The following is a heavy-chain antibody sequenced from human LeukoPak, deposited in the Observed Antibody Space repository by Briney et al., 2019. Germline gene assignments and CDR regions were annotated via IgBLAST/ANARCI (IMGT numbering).Heavy chain of an antibody. CDR3: ARDLGLLWLGELADY. CDR2: ISAYNGNT. V-gene: IGHV1-18*04. Sequence: ASVKVSCKASGYTFTSYGISWVRQAPGQGLEWMGWISAYNGNTNYAQKLQGRVTMTTDTSTSTAYMELRSLRSDDTAVYYCARDLGLLWLGELADYWGQGTLVTVSS. J-gene: IGHJ4*02. D-gene: IGHD3-10*01. CDR1: GYTFTSYG.